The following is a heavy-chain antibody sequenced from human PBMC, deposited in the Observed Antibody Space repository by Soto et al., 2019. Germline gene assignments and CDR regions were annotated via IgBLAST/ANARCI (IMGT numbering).Heavy chain of an antibody. Sequence: GGSLRLSCAASGFTFSSYGMNWVRQAPGKGLEWVAVISYDGSNKYYADSAKGRFTISRDNSKNTLYLQLISLRAEDTAVYYCSIDVPPTLIVVVPRPDSWGKGTRVTVP. D-gene: IGHD3-22*01. CDR1: GFTFSSYG. CDR3: SIDVPPTLIVVVPRPDS. CDR2: ISYDGSNK. V-gene: IGHV3-30*03. J-gene: IGHJ4*02.